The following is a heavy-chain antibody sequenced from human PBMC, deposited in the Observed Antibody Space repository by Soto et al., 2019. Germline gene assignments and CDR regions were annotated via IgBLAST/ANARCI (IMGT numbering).Heavy chain of an antibody. CDR3: ARDDKDIVLVPAAQSGGYYYGMDV. J-gene: IGHJ6*02. D-gene: IGHD2-2*01. CDR1: GFTFSNAW. CDR2: IKSKTDGGTT. V-gene: IGHV3-15*01. Sequence: PAGSLRLSCAASGFTFSNAWMSWVRQAPGKGLEWVGRIKSKTDGGTTDYAAPVKGRFTISRDDSKNTLYLQMNSLRAEDTAVYYCARDDKDIVLVPAAQSGGYYYGMDVWGQGTTVTVSS.